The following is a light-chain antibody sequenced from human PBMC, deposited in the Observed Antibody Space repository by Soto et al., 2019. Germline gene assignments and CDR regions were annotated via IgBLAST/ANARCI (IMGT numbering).Light chain of an antibody. Sequence: QSVLTQPPSASGTPGQRVNISCSGSSSNIETNTVSWFQQLPRTAPKLLIYSNNQRPSGVPDRFSGSKSGTSASLAISGLHSEDEANYYCAAWDDSLNGPHYVFGTGTKVT. CDR2: SNN. J-gene: IGLJ1*01. CDR3: AAWDDSLNGPHYV. V-gene: IGLV1-44*01. CDR1: SSNIETNT.